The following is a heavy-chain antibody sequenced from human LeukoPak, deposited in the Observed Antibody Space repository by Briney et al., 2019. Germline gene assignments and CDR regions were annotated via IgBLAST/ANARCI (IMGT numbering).Heavy chain of an antibody. V-gene: IGHV4-59*01. J-gene: IGHJ4*02. CDR3: ASWWYSSSWYYFDY. CDR2: VYYSGTT. D-gene: IGHD6-6*01. CDR1: GGSINSYY. Sequence: PSETLSLTCTVSGGSINSYYWSWIRQPPGKGLEWIGYVYYSGTTNYNPSLKSRVTISVDTSKNQFSLRLSSVTAADTAVYYCASWWYSSSWYYFDYWGQGTLVTVSS.